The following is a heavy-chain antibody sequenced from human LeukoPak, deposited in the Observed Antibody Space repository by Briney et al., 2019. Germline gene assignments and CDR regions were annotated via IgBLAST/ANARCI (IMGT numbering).Heavy chain of an antibody. CDR3: AKSPVAYCSGGSYSDFDY. CDR1: GFTFSSYA. V-gene: IGHV3-30*18. CDR2: ISYDGSNK. Sequence: PGGSLRLSCAASGFTFSSYAMSWVRQAPGKGLEWVTVISYDGSNKYYADSVKGRFTISRDNSKNTLYLQVNSLRAEDTAVYYCAKSPVAYCSGGSYSDFDYWGQGTLVTVSS. D-gene: IGHD2-15*01. J-gene: IGHJ4*02.